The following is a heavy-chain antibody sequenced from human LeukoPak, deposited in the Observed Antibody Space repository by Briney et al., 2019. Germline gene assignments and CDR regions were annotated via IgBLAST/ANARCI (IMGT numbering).Heavy chain of an antibody. D-gene: IGHD3-3*01. CDR1: GCSISSYY. Sequence: SETLSLTCTVSGCSISSYYWSWIRQPAGKGLEWIGRIYTSGSTNYNPSLKSRVTMSVDTSKNQFSLKLSSVTAADTAVYYCARVSPQYYDFWSGYLFDYWGQGTLVTVSS. CDR2: IYTSGST. CDR3: ARVSPQYYDFWSGYLFDY. J-gene: IGHJ4*02. V-gene: IGHV4-4*07.